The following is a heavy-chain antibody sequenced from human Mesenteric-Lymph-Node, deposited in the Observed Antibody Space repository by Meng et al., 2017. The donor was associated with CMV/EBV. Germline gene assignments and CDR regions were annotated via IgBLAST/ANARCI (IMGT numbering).Heavy chain of an antibody. CDR1: GFTFSSYS. CDR2: ISRSSSTI. D-gene: IGHD2-2*03. CDR3: ARDGVGVDIVVVPAPYYYGMDV. Sequence: GGSLRLSCAASGFTFSSYSMNWVRQAPGKGLEWVSYISRSSSTIYYANSVKGRFTISRDNAKNSLYLQMNSLRAEDTAVYYCARDGVGVDIVVVPAPYYYGMDVWGQGTTVTVSS. J-gene: IGHJ6*02. V-gene: IGHV3-48*04.